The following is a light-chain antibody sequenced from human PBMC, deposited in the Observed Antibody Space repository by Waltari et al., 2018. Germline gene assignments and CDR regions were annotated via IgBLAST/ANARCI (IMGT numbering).Light chain of an antibody. CDR3: QQYNSYSLLT. Sequence: DIHMTQSPSTLSASVGDRFTITCRASQSISNWLAWYQQKPGKAPKLLIYKASTLERGVPSRVSGSGSGTEFTLTISSLQPDDFATYYCQQYNSYSLLTFGGGTKVEIK. CDR2: KAS. CDR1: QSISNW. V-gene: IGKV1-5*03. J-gene: IGKJ4*01.